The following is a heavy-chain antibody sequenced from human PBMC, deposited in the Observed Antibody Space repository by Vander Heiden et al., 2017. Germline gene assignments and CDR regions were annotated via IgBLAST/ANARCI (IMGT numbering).Heavy chain of an antibody. J-gene: IGHJ4*02. CDR2: IWYDGSNK. CDR1: GFTFSSYG. V-gene: IGHV3-33*01. CDR3: ARDPFGYCSGGSCYSLAY. D-gene: IGHD2-15*01. Sequence: QVQLVESGGVVVQPGRSLRLSCAASGFTFSSYGMHWVRQAPGKGLEWVAVIWYDGSNKYYADSVKGRFTISRDNSKNTLYLQMNSLRAEDTAVYYCARDPFGYCSGGSCYSLAYWGQGTLVTVSS.